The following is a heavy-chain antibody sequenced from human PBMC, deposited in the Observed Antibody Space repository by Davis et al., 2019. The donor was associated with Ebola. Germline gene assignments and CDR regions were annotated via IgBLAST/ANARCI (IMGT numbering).Heavy chain of an antibody. J-gene: IGHJ3*02. Sequence: PGGSLRLSCAASGFTFDDYAMHWVRHAPGKGLEWVSGISWNSGSIGYADSVKGRFTISSDNAKNSLYLQMNSLRAEDTALYYCAKAYSSSWYGAFDIWGQGTMVTVSS. CDR3: AKAYSSSWYGAFDI. V-gene: IGHV3-9*01. CDR2: ISWNSGSI. D-gene: IGHD6-13*01. CDR1: GFTFDDYA.